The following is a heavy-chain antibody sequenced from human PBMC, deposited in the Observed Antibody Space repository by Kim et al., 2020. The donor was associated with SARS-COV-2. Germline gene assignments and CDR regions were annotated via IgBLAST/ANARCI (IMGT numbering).Heavy chain of an antibody. V-gene: IGHV3-48*03. Sequence: GGSLRLSCAASGFPLSNYEMSWVRQAPGKGLEWVSAISRNSRVLEYADSVKARFIISRDNAKNSLYLQMDSLRDEDTALYYCARERDCFTSQGVLYCGM. CDR1: GFPLSNYE. J-gene: IGHJ6*01. CDR3: ARERDCFTSQGVLYCGM. CDR2: ISRNSRVL. D-gene: IGHD2-21*01.